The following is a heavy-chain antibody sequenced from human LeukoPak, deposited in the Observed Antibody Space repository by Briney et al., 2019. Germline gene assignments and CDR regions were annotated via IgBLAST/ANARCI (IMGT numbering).Heavy chain of an antibody. J-gene: IGHJ5*02. D-gene: IGHD3-16*01. V-gene: IGHV4-59*08. CDR2: IYYSGST. CDR1: GGSISSYY. Sequence: PSETLSLTCTVSGGSISSYYWSWIRQPPGKGLEWIGYIYYSGSTNYNPSLKSRVTISVDTSKNQFSLKLSSVTAADTAVYYCASQSRMGDINSGGGWFDPWGQGTLVTVSS. CDR3: ASQSRMGDINSGGGWFDP.